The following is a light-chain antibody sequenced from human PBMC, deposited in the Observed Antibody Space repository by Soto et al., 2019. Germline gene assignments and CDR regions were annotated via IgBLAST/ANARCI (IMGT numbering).Light chain of an antibody. CDR3: AAWDDSLNGPV. J-gene: IGLJ2*01. Sequence: QLVLTQPPSASGTPGQRVTISCSGSSSNIGSNTVNWYQQLPGTAPKLPIYSNNQRPSGVPDRFSGSKSGTSASLAISGLQSEEEADYYCAAWDDSLNGPVFGGGTKLTVL. CDR1: SSNIGSNT. V-gene: IGLV1-44*01. CDR2: SNN.